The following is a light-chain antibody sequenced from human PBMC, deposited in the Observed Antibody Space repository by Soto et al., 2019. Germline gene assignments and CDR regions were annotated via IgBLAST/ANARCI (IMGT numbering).Light chain of an antibody. CDR3: SSYTNVNTLV. CDR2: EVS. CDR1: SSDIGIYDY. Sequence: QSALTQPASVSGSPGQSITISCTGTSSDIGIYDYVSWYQRHPGRAPQLMIYEVSNRPSGVSRRFTGSKSGNTASLTISGLQAEDEADYFCSSYTNVNTLVFGGGIKVTVL. J-gene: IGLJ1*01. V-gene: IGLV2-14*01.